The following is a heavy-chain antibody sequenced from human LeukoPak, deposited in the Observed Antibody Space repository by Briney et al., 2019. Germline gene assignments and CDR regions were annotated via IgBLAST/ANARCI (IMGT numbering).Heavy chain of an antibody. Sequence: GSLRLSCAASGFTFSSYAMSWVRQPPGKGLEWIGNIFHSGSTSYNPSLKSRVTISLEASKSRFSLSLNSVTTADTAVYYCAGEGDYWHRFDDWGRGTLVTVSS. D-gene: IGHD4-17*01. CDR2: IFHSGST. CDR3: AGEGDYWHRFDD. CDR1: GFTFSSYA. J-gene: IGHJ4*02. V-gene: IGHV4-59*01.